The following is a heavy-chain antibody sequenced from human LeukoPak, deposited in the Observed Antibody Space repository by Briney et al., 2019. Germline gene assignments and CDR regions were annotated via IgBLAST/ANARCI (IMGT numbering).Heavy chain of an antibody. CDR3: AKGSYYDSSGSFYFDY. CDR2: ISGSGDNT. J-gene: IGHJ4*02. Sequence: GGSLRLSCAASVFTFSSYSMSWVRQAPWKGLEWVSGISGSGDNTYYADSVKGRFTISRDNSKNTLYVQVNSLGTEDTAAYYCAKGSYYDSSGSFYFDYWGQGTLVTVSS. CDR1: VFTFSSYS. D-gene: IGHD3-22*01. V-gene: IGHV3-23*01.